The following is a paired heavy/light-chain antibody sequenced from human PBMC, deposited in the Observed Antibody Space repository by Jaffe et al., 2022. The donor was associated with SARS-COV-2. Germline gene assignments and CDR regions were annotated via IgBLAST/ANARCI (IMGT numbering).Heavy chain of an antibody. CDR2: SRNKAKSYTT. CDR3: ARLSTEGQPKDFDS. CDR1: GFTFSDHY. V-gene: IGHV3-72*01. J-gene: IGHJ4*02. D-gene: IGHD6-13*01. Sequence: EVQLVESGGGLVQPGGSLRLSCAASGFTFSDHYMDWVRQATGKGLEWVGRSRNKAKSYTTEYAASVKGRFTISRDDSKNSLYLQMNSLKAEDTAVYYCARLSTEGQPKDFDSWGQGTLVTVSS.
Light chain of an antibody. V-gene: IGLV10-54*04. J-gene: IGLJ2*01. CDR1: SNNVGNQG. CDR2: RNN. Sequence: QAGLTQPPSVSKGLRQTATLTCTGNSNNVGNQGAAWLQQHQGHPPKLLSYRNNNRPSGISERFSASRSGDTASLTITGLQPEDEADYYCSTWDSSLSAVVFGGGTKLTVL. CDR3: STWDSSLSAVV.